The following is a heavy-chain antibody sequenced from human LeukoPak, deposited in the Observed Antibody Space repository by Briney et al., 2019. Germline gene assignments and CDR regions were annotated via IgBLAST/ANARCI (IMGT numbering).Heavy chain of an antibody. J-gene: IGHJ3*02. V-gene: IGHV1-46*01. CDR3: ARGRVVGLTGSHDAFDI. CDR1: GYTFTSYY. Sequence: ASVKVSCKASGYTFTSYYMHWVRQAPGQGLEWMGLINPTGGSTGYAQKFQGRVTMTRDTSTTTVYMELSSLRSDDTAVFYCARGRVVGLTGSHDAFDIWGHGTMITVSS. D-gene: IGHD1-26*01. CDR2: INPTGGST.